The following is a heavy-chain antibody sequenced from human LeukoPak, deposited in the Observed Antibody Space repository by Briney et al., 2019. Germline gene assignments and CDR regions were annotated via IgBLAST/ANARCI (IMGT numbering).Heavy chain of an antibody. Sequence: SETLSLTCTVSGGSISSYYWSWIRQPAGKGLEWIGRIYTSGSTNYNPSLKSRVTMSVDTSKNQFSLKLSSVTAADTAVYYCAGTVLLWFGELVSDYWGQGTLVTVSS. CDR1: GGSISSYY. J-gene: IGHJ4*02. D-gene: IGHD3-10*01. CDR2: IYTSGST. CDR3: AGTVLLWFGELVSDY. V-gene: IGHV4-4*07.